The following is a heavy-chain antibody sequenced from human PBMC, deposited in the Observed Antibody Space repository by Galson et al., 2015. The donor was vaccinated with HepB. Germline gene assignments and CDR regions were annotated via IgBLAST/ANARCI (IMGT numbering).Heavy chain of an antibody. J-gene: IGHJ6*03. D-gene: IGHD5-18*01. Sequence: SLRLSCAASGFTFKNYGFHWARQAPGKGLEWVALIWYDGSNKQYADSVQGRITISRDNSKNTVYLQMNSLRAEDTAVYFCARGAGYTHGYGFVDYYCYMDVWGKGTTVTVSS. CDR3: ARGAGYTHGYGFVDYYCYMDV. CDR1: GFTFKNYG. CDR2: IWYDGSNK. V-gene: IGHV3-33*01.